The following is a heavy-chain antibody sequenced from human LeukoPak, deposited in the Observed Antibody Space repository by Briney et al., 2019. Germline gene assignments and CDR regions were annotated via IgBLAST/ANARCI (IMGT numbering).Heavy chain of an antibody. D-gene: IGHD6-19*01. CDR1: GYTFTGYY. CDR3: ARSRLVSNAFDI. J-gene: IGHJ3*02. Sequence: GSVKVSCKASGYTFTGYYMHWVRQAPGQGLEWMGWMNPNSGNTGYAQKFQGRVTMTRNTSISTAYMELSSLRSEDTAVYYCARSRLVSNAFDIWGQGTMVTVSS. CDR2: MNPNSGNT. V-gene: IGHV1-8*02.